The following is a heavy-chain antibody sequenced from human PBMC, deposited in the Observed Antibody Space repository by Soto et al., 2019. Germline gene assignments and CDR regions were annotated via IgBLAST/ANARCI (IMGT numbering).Heavy chain of an antibody. CDR2: ISNSDDST. J-gene: IGHJ4*02. D-gene: IGHD6-19*01. Sequence: GGSLRLSCAASGFTFGSYAMTWVRQAPGKGLEWLSDISNSDDSTYYTDSVRGRFTISRDNSTNTLYLQMNSLRAEDTAVYYCAIVSGLKRVAGKDPVYWGQGTLVTVSS. CDR1: GFTFGSYA. CDR3: AIVSGLKRVAGKDPVY. V-gene: IGHV3-23*01.